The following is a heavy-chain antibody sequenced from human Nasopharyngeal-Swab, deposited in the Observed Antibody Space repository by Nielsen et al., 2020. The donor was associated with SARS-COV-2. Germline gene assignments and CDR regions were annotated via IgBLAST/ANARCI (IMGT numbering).Heavy chain of an antibody. V-gene: IGHV3-15*01. Sequence: WIRQPPGKGLEWVGRIKSKTDGGTTDYAAPVKGRFTISRDDSKNTLYLQMNSLKTEDTAVYYCTTDLMYCSSTSCYSFDYWGQGTLGTVSS. J-gene: IGHJ4*02. D-gene: IGHD2-2*01. CDR3: TTDLMYCSSTSCYSFDY. CDR2: IKSKTDGGTT.